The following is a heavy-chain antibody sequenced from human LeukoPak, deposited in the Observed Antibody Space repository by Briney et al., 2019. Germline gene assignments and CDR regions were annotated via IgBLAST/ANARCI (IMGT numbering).Heavy chain of an antibody. CDR3: ARVAVAGTEFDY. J-gene: IGHJ4*02. CDR1: GFTFSNYW. CDR2: IKQDGSEK. V-gene: IGHV3-7*01. D-gene: IGHD6-19*01. Sequence: GGSLRLSRAASGFTFSNYWMSWVRQAPGKGLEWVANIKQDGSEKHYVDSVKGRFTISRDNAKNSLYLQMNGLRADDTAVYFCARVAVAGTEFDYWGQGTLVAVSS.